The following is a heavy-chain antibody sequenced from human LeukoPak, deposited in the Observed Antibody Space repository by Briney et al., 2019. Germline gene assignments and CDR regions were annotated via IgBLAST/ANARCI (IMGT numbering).Heavy chain of an antibody. J-gene: IGHJ4*02. V-gene: IGHV3-48*03. CDR1: GLTFRNFE. Sequence: GGSLRLSCAASGLTFRNFEMNWVRQAPGKGLEWISYISSSGSPTFYAESVKGRFTISRDNAKNSLYLQMNGLRDEDTAVYYCASLSGAGSPYYWGQGTLVTVSS. CDR2: ISSSGSPT. D-gene: IGHD6-19*01. CDR3: ASLSGAGSPYY.